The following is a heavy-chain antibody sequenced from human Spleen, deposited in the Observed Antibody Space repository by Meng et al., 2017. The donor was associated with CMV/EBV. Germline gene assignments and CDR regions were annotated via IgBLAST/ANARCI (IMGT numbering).Heavy chain of an antibody. CDR3: AREIYHYDSSGYYNPTSKAFEI. D-gene: IGHD3-22*01. Sequence: GESLKISCAASGFTFSDYYMSWIRQAPGKGLEWVSYISSSGSTVYYADSVKGRFTISRNNAKNSLYLQMNSLRAEDTAVYYCAREIYHYDSSGYYNPTSKAFEIWGQGTMVTVSS. V-gene: IGHV3-11*04. J-gene: IGHJ3*02. CDR1: GFTFSDYY. CDR2: ISSSGSTV.